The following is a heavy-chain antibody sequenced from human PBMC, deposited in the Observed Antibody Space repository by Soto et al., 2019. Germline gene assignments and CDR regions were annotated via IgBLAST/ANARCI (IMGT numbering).Heavy chain of an antibody. D-gene: IGHD1-1*01. Sequence: SVKVSCKAYGGTFSSYAISWVRQAPGQGLEWMGVPIPIFGTANYPQKFQGRVTITADESTSTAYMELSSLRSEDTAVYYCARGTDSRTLYYYYYCGMDVWGQGTTVTVSS. CDR1: GGTFSSYA. J-gene: IGHJ6*02. V-gene: IGHV1-69*13. CDR3: ARGTDSRTLYYYYYCGMDV. CDR2: PIPIFGTA.